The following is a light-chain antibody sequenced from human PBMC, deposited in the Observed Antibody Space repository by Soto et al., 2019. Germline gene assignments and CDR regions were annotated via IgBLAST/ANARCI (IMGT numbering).Light chain of an antibody. J-gene: IGLJ3*02. Sequence: QSVLTQPASVSGSPGQSITISCSGTYNLVSWYQQHPGKAPKLMIFEVNKRPSGVSYRFSGSKSGNTASLTISALQAEDEADYFCCSYVTNRRLFGGGTKVTVL. CDR3: CSYVTNRRL. CDR1: YNL. CDR2: EVN. V-gene: IGLV2-23*02.